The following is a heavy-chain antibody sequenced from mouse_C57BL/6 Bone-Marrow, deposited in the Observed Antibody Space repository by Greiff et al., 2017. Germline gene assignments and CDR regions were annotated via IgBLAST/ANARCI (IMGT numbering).Heavy chain of an antibody. CDR2: IDPSDSYT. D-gene: IGHD2-4*01. V-gene: IGHV1-50*01. CDR1: GYTFTSYW. CDR3: AGDDYDRFAY. J-gene: IGHJ3*01. Sequence: QVQLQQPGAELVKPGASVKLSCKASGYTFTSYWMQWVKQRPGQGLEWIGEIDPSDSYTNYNQKFKGKATLTVDTSSSTAYMQRSSLTSEDSAVYYCAGDDYDRFAYWGQGTLVTVSA.